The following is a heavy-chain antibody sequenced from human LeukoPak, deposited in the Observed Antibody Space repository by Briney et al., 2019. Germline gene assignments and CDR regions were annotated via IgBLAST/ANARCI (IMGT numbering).Heavy chain of an antibody. CDR2: IYYSGST. V-gene: IGHV4-30-4*08. D-gene: IGHD6-13*01. J-gene: IGHJ4*02. CDR3: ASAYSSSWGAFC. CDR1: GGSISSGDYY. Sequence: SETLSLTCTVSGGSISSGDYYWSWIRQPPGKGLEWIGYIYYSGSTYYNPSLKSRVTISVDTSKNQFSLKLSSVTAADTAVYYCASAYSSSWGAFCWGQGTLVTVSS.